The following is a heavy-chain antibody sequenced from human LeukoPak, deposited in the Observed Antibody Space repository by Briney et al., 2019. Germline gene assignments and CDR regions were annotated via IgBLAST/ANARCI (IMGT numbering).Heavy chain of an antibody. D-gene: IGHD4-23*01. CDR3: ARRPDYGGTPTFDY. V-gene: IGHV3-23*01. Sequence: GGSLRLSCAASGFTFSTYAMSWVRQAPRKGLEWVSAISGSGGITYYADSVKGRFTISRDNSKNTLYLQMNSLRAEDTAVYFCARRPDYGGTPTFDYWGQGTLVTVSS. CDR1: GFTFSTYA. CDR2: ISGSGGIT. J-gene: IGHJ4*02.